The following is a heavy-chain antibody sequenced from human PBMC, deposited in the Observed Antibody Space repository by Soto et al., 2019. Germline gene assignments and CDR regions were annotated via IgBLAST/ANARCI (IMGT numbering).Heavy chain of an antibody. Sequence: SVKVSCKAYDFSFTSHGISWVRQAPGQGLEWMGGIIPIFGTANYAQKFQGRVTTTADESTSTAYMELSSLRSEDTAVYYCARVTRDGYNKNAFDIWGQGKMVTVSS. CDR3: ARVTRDGYNKNAFDI. D-gene: IGHD5-12*01. CDR1: DFSFTSHG. CDR2: IIPIFGTA. J-gene: IGHJ3*02. V-gene: IGHV1-69*13.